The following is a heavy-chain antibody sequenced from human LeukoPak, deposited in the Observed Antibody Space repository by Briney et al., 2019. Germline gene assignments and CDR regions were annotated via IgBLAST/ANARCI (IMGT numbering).Heavy chain of an antibody. CDR3: ARSGPSSGVVYYYYYMDV. CDR2: IIPIFGTA. Sequence: GASVKVSCKASGGTSSSYAISWVRQAPGQGLEWMGGIIPIFGTANYAQKFQGRVTITTDESTSTAYMELSSLRSEDTAVYYCARSGPSSGVVYYYYYMDVWGKGTTVTVSS. V-gene: IGHV1-69*05. CDR1: GGTSSSYA. D-gene: IGHD6-25*01. J-gene: IGHJ6*03.